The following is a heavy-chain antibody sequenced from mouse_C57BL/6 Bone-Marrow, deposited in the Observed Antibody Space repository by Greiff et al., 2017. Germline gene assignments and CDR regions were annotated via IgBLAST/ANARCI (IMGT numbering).Heavy chain of an antibody. V-gene: IGHV1-69*01. CDR1: GYTFTSYW. J-gene: IGHJ3*01. D-gene: IGHD3-2*02. CDR2: IDPSDSYT. Sequence: VQLQQPGAELVMPGASVKLSCKASGYTFTSYWMHWVKQRPGQGLEWIGEIDPSDSYTNYNQKFKGKSTLTVDKSSSTAYMQLSSLTSEDSAVYYCARSGQLRGLVAYWGQGTLVTVSA. CDR3: ARSGQLRGLVAY.